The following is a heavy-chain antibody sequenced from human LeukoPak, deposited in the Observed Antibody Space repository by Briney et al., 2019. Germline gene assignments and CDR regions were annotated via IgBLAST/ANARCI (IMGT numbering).Heavy chain of an antibody. CDR2: MNPNSGNT. J-gene: IGHJ5*02. D-gene: IGHD3-22*01. CDR3: ARMSYYDSSGDNWFDP. Sequence: ASVKVSCKASGYTFATYDINWVRQATGQGLEWMGWMNPNSGNTGYAQKFQGRVTMTRNTSISTAYMELSSLRSEDTAVYYCARMSYYDSSGDNWFDPWGQGTLVTVSS. V-gene: IGHV1-8*01. CDR1: GYTFATYD.